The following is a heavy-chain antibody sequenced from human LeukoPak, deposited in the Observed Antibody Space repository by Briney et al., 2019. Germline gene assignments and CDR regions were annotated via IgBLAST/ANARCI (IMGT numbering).Heavy chain of an antibody. J-gene: IGHJ4*02. V-gene: IGHV3-53*05. CDR1: GFTVSSNY. CDR2: IYSGGST. CDR3: AKDLALNYYDSSGSTDYFDY. Sequence: GGSLRLSCAASGFTVSSNYMSWVRQAPGKGLEWVSLIYSGGSTYYADSVKGRFTISRDNSKNTLYLQMNSLRAEDTAVYYCAKDLALNYYDSSGSTDYFDYWGQGTLVTVSS. D-gene: IGHD3-22*01.